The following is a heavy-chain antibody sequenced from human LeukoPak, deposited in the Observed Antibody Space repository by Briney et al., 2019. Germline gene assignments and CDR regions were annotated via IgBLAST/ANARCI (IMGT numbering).Heavy chain of an antibody. V-gene: IGHV3-11*01. D-gene: IGHD2-2*01. CDR2: ISSNGSTI. J-gene: IGHJ4*02. CDR1: GFTFSDYY. CDR3: ARPHHGGTSCLDY. Sequence: GGSLRLSCAASGFTFSDYYMSWIRQAPGKGLEWVSYISSNGSTIYYADSVKGRFPISRDNAKNSLYLQMNSLRAEDTAVYYCARPHHGGTSCLDYWGQGTLVTVSS.